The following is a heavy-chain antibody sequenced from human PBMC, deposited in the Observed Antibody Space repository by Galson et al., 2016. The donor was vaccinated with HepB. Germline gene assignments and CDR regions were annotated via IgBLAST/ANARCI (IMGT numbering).Heavy chain of an antibody. D-gene: IGHD5-18*01. CDR1: GGTFGSYS. J-gene: IGHJ5*02. CDR2: IIPIFNTT. Sequence: SVKVSCKASGGTFGSYSVTWVRQAPGQGLQWMGGIIPIFNTTYYAQKFQGRVTITADESTSVVHMELSSLSSEDTGVYYCKRDPPGGYGWFDPWGQGTLVIVSS. V-gene: IGHV1-69*13. CDR3: KRDPPGGYGWFDP.